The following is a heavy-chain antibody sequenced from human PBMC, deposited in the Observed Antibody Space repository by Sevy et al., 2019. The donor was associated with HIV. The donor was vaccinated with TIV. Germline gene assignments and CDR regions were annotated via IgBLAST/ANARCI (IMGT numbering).Heavy chain of an antibody. CDR2: ISSSGSTI. CDR3: ARYAAVAGGFDYYYGMDV. CDR1: GFTFSDYY. J-gene: IGHJ6*02. V-gene: IGHV3-11*01. Sequence: GGSLRLSCAASGFTFSDYYMSWIRQAPGKGLEWVSYISSSGSTIYYANSVKGRFTISRDNAKNSPYLQMNSLRAEDTAVYYCARYAAVAGGFDYYYGMDVWGQGTTVTVSS. D-gene: IGHD6-19*01.